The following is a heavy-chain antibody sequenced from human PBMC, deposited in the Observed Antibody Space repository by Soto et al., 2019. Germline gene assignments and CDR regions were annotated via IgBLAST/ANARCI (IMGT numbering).Heavy chain of an antibody. Sequence: SVKVSCKASGGTFSSYAISWVRQAPGQGLEWMGGIIPIFGTANYAQKFQGRVTITADESTSTAYMELSSLRSEDTAVYYCASGSSSVGIIDYWGQGTLVTVSS. CDR2: IIPIFGTA. J-gene: IGHJ4*02. CDR1: GGTFSSYA. V-gene: IGHV1-69*13. D-gene: IGHD6-6*01. CDR3: ASGSSSVGIIDY.